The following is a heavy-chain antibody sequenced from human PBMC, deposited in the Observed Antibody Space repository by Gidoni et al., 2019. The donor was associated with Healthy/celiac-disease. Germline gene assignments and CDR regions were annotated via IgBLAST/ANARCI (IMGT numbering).Heavy chain of an antibody. D-gene: IGHD5-18*01. J-gene: IGHJ4*02. CDR1: GGSLSSSSSY. V-gene: IGHV4-39*01. CDR3: ARGGYSYGVPLFDY. CDR2: IYYSGST. Sequence: QLQLQESGPGLVKPSETLSLTCTVAGGSLSSSSSYWGWIRQPPGKGLEWIGSIYYSGSTYYNPSLKSRVTISVDTSKNQFSLKLSSVTAADTAVYYCARGGYSYGVPLFDYWGQGTLVTVSS.